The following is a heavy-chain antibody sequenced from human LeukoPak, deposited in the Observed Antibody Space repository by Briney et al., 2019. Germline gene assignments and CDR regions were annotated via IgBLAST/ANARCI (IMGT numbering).Heavy chain of an antibody. J-gene: IGHJ5*02. CDR1: GFTFSNYA. Sequence: GGSLRLSCAASGFTFSNYAMSWVRQAPGKGLEWVSAISGSGGSTYYADSVKGRFTISRDNAKNSLYLQMNSLRAEDTAMYYCARVEEAAAFNPWGQGTLVTVSS. V-gene: IGHV3-23*01. D-gene: IGHD6-13*01. CDR3: ARVEEAAAFNP. CDR2: ISGSGGST.